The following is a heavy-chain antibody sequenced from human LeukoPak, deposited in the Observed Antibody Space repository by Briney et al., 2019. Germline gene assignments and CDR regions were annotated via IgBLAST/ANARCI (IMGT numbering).Heavy chain of an antibody. V-gene: IGHV4-31*03. CDR2: IYYSGST. CDR3: ARGLRYCSSTSCPYYFDY. J-gene: IGHJ4*02. CDR1: GGSISSGGYY. D-gene: IGHD2-2*01. Sequence: SQTLSLTCTVSGGSISSGGYYWSWLRQHPGKGLEWIGYIYYSGSTYYNPSLKSRVTISVDTSKNQFSLKLSSVTAADTAVYYCARGLRYCSSTSCPYYFDYWGQGTLVTVSS.